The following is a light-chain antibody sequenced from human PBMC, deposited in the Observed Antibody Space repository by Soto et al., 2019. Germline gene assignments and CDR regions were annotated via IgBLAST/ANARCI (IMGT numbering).Light chain of an antibody. CDR3: NSYTTSISLHV. CDR1: SSDIGGYDH. Sequence: QSALTQPASVSGSPGQSITISCTGTSSDIGGYDHVSWYQQHPGKAPKLMIYDVSVRPSGVSDRFSGSKSANTASLTISGLQAEDEADYYCNSYTTSISLHVFGPGTKVTVL. V-gene: IGLV2-14*01. J-gene: IGLJ1*01. CDR2: DVS.